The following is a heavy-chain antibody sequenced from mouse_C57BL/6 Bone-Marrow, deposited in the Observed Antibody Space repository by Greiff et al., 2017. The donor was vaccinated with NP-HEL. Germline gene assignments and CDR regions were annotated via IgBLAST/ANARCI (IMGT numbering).Heavy chain of an antibody. CDR1: GYTFTSYW. Sequence: QVQLQQPGAELVKPGASVKLSCKASGYTFTSYWMHWVKQRPGQGLEWIGMIHPNSGSTNYNEKFKSKATLTVDNSSSTAYMQLSSLTSEDSAVYYCAREDYYGSSYTYAMDYWGQGTSVTVSS. CDR2: IHPNSGST. J-gene: IGHJ4*01. CDR3: AREDYYGSSYTYAMDY. D-gene: IGHD1-1*01. V-gene: IGHV1-64*01.